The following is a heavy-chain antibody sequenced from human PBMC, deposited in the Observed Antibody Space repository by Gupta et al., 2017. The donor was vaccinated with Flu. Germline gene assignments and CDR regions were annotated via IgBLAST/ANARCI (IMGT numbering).Heavy chain of an antibody. CDR2: INPVFGTA. Sequence: YSIGWVRQAPGQGLEGVGGINPVFGTANYAQNFQDRVTISADESTTTAYMELTDLKHDNTAVYYCARDGGASGRYFFDSWGQGTLVTVSS. CDR1: YS. V-gene: IGHV1-69*01. CDR3: ARDGGASGRYFFDS. D-gene: IGHD1-1*01. J-gene: IGHJ4*02.